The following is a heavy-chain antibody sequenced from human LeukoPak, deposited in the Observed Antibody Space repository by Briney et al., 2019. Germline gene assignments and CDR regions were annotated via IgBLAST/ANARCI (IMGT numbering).Heavy chain of an antibody. CDR3: ARDLLVVVPAAINWLDP. V-gene: IGHV4-59*12. Sequence: SETLSLTCTVSGGSISSYYWSWIRQPPGKGLEWIGYIYYSVSTNYNPSLKSRVTISVDTSKNQFSLKLSSVTAADTAVYYCARDLLVVVPAAINWLDPWGQGTLVTVSS. D-gene: IGHD2-2*01. J-gene: IGHJ5*02. CDR1: GGSISSYY. CDR2: IYYSVST.